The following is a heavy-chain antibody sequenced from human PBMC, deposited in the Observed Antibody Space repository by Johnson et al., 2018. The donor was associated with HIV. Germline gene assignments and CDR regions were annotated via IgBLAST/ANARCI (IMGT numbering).Heavy chain of an antibody. Sequence: VQLVESGVGLVQPGGSLRLSCAASGFTFSTYDMHWVRQGIGECLEWVSAIGTGGDTYYPGSVKGRFTISRENAKNSLFLQMNSLRAGDTAVYYCARAKVVRGAEGWAFDIWGQGTMVTVSS. CDR3: ARAKVVRGAEGWAFDI. D-gene: IGHD3-10*01. CDR1: GFTFSTYD. CDR2: IGTGGDT. J-gene: IGHJ3*02. V-gene: IGHV3-13*01.